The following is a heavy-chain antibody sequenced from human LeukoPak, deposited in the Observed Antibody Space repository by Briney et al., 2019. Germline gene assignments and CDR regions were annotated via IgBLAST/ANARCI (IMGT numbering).Heavy chain of an antibody. J-gene: IGHJ4*02. V-gene: IGHV4-61*02. CDR2: IYTSGST. CDR3: GRVDIAARTYYFDY. D-gene: IGHD6-13*01. CDR1: GGSISSGSYY. Sequence: SQTLSLTCTVSGGSISSGSYYWSWIRQPGGKGLEWIGRIYTSGSTNYNPSLKSRVTISVDTSKNQFSLQLSSVTAADTAVYYCGRVDIAARTYYFDYWGQGTLVTVSS.